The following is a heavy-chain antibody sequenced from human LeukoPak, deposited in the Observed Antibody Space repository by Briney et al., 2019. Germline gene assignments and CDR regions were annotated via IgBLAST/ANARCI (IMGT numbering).Heavy chain of an antibody. CDR3: AKDAAANVDYPYYFDY. J-gene: IGHJ4*02. V-gene: IGHV3-23*01. D-gene: IGHD4-11*01. CDR2: IRGSGVTT. CDR1: GFIFNSYG. Sequence: LCSPASGFIFNSYGMHWVRQAPGKGLEWVSAIRGSGVTTYYADSVKGRFTISRDNSRTTLYLLMNSLRAEDTAVYYCAKDAAANVDYPYYFDYWGQGALVTVSS.